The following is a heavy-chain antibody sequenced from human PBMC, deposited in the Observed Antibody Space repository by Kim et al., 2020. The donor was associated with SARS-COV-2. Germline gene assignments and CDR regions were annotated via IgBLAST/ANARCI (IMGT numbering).Heavy chain of an antibody. J-gene: IGHJ4*02. CDR3: ARDLYSYGYQVFDY. CDR2: IYTSGST. Sequence: SETLSLTCTVSGGSISSYYWSWIRQPAGKGLEWIGRIYTSGSTNYNPSLKSRVTMSVDTSKNQFSLKLSSVTAADTAVYYCARDLYSYGYQVFDYWGQGTLVTVSS. CDR1: GGSISSYY. D-gene: IGHD5-18*01. V-gene: IGHV4-4*07.